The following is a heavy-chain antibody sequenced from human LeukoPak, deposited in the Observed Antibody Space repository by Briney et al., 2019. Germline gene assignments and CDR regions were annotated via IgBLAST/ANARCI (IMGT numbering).Heavy chain of an antibody. D-gene: IGHD2-8*01. V-gene: IGHV3-7*01. Sequence: GGSLRLSCVASGFTFSNYWMSWVRRAPGKGLECVANMKQDGSEKYYVDSVKGRFTISRDNAKNSLYLQMNSLRAEDTALYYCASPTGAGVAFRPFHIWGQGTMVTVSP. J-gene: IGHJ3*02. CDR3: ASPTGAGVAFRPFHI. CDR2: MKQDGSEK. CDR1: GFTFSNYW.